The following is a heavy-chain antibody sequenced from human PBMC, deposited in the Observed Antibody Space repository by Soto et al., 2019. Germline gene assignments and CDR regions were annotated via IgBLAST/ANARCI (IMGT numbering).Heavy chain of an antibody. J-gene: IGHJ4*02. D-gene: IGHD2-15*01. CDR1: GFTFSSYS. V-gene: IGHV3-21*01. CDR3: ARGAVAATLDY. CDR2: ISSSSSYI. Sequence: LSCAASGFTFSSYSMNWVRQAPGKGLEWVSSISSSSSYIYYADSVKGRFTISRDDAKNSLYLQMNSLRAEDTAVYYWARGAVAATLDYWGQGTLVTVSS.